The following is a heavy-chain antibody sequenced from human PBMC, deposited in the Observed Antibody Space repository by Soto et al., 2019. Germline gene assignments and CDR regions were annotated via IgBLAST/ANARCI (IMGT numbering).Heavy chain of an antibody. V-gene: IGHV1-46*03. CDR2: INPSGGST. D-gene: IGHD1-26*01. J-gene: IGHJ5*02. CDR1: GYTFTSYY. CDR3: ARDSKVCSGSCNWFDP. Sequence: ASVKVSCKASGYTFTSYYMHWVRQAPGQGLEWMGIINPSGGSTSYAQKFQGRVTMTRDTSTSTVYMELSSLRSEDTAVYYCARDSKVCSGSCNWFDPWGQGTLVTVSS.